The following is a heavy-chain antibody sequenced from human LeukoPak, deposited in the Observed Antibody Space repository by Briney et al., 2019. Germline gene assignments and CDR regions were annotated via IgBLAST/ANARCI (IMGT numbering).Heavy chain of an antibody. Sequence: GGSLRLSCAASGFTFTGYTMHWVRQAPGQGLEWVAVISSDGSSMYYADSVKGRFTISRDNNNHSLSLQVNSLTTEDTAFYYCAREQFSHTSNYFDKWGQGILVTVSS. CDR3: AREQFSHTSNYFDK. V-gene: IGHV3-30-3*01. CDR1: GFTFTGYT. CDR2: ISSDGSSM. D-gene: IGHD5-24*01. J-gene: IGHJ4*02.